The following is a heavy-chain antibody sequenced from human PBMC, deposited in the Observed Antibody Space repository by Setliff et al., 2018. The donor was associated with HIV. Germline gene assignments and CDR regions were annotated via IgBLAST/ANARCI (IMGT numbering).Heavy chain of an antibody. CDR1: GGSFSSGGYY. CDR2: IYYSGST. Sequence: SETLSLTCTVSGGSFSSGGYYWSWLRQHPGKGLEWIEYIYYSGSTYNNPSLKSRITMSIDTSKNQFSLKLSSLTAADTAVYYCARTSGAGGPFDIWGQGTMVTVSS. D-gene: IGHD2-15*01. CDR3: ARTSGAGGPFDI. V-gene: IGHV4-31*03. J-gene: IGHJ3*02.